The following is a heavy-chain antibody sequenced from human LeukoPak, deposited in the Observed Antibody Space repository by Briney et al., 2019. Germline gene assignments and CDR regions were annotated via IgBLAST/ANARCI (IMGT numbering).Heavy chain of an antibody. J-gene: IGHJ4*02. CDR2: ISSSSTTI. CDR1: GFTFSTYS. Sequence: PGGSLRLSCAASGFTFSTYSMNWVHQAPGKGLEWISFISSSSTTIYYADSVKGRFTISRDNAKNSLFLQMNSLRAEDTAVYYCAREGRNSIFGVVNHNLNDYFDYWGQGTLVTASS. CDR3: AREGRNSIFGVVNHNLNDYFDY. D-gene: IGHD3-3*01. V-gene: IGHV3-48*01.